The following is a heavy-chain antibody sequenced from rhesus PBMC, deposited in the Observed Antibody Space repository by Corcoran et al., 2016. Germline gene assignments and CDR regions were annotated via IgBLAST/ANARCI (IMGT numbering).Heavy chain of an antibody. CDR1: GGSISRGYSY. Sequence: QVQLQESGPGLVKPSETLSLTCAVSGGSISRGYSYWSWIRQPPGKGLEWIGNITYSGSTSYNPSLKSRVTISRDTSKNQFSLKLSSVTAADTAVYYCAAVAGVDYWGQGVLVTVSS. D-gene: IGHD4-29*01. J-gene: IGHJ4*01. CDR3: AAVAGVDY. CDR2: ITYSGST. V-gene: IGHV4-122*02.